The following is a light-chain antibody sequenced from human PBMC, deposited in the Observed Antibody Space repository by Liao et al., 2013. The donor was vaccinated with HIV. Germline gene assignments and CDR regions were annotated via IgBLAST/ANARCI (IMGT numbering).Light chain of an antibody. CDR3: QVWDSISDHRYVV. CDR1: NIGSKS. V-gene: IGLV3-21*04. CDR2: YDT. Sequence: SYVLTQPPSVSVAPGKTARITCGGDNIGSKSVHWYQQKPGQAPVLAMYYDTDRPSGIPERFSGSNSGNTATLTISGVEAGDEADYYCQVWDSISDHRYVVFGGGTKLTVL. J-gene: IGLJ2*01.